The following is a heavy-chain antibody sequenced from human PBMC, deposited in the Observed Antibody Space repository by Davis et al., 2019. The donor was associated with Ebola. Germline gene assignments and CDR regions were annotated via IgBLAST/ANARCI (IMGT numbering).Heavy chain of an antibody. CDR3: ARAAYSFGEGYMDV. D-gene: IGHD5-18*01. Sequence: PGGSLRLSCAASGFTFSNYWMQWVRRAPGKGLVWVSRISSDGSGTRYADSVKGRFTVSGDNAKNTVYLQMSSLRADDTAVYYCARAAYSFGEGYMDVWGKGTTVTVSS. J-gene: IGHJ6*03. CDR1: GFTFSNYW. V-gene: IGHV3-74*01. CDR2: ISSDGSGT.